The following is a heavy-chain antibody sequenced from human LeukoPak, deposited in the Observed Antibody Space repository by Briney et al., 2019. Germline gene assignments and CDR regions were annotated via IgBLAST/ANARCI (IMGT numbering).Heavy chain of an antibody. V-gene: IGHV1-69*01. D-gene: IGHD5-24*01. CDR1: GCTVSSYA. Sequence: GSSEKVSCKASGCTVSSYAISRVRQATGQGLEWMGGIIPIFGTANYAQKFQGRVTISADESTSTAYMELSSLRSEDTAVYYCARGEGGGYPGPYYFDYWGQGTLVTVSS. J-gene: IGHJ4*02. CDR2: IIPIFGTA. CDR3: ARGEGGGYPGPYYFDY.